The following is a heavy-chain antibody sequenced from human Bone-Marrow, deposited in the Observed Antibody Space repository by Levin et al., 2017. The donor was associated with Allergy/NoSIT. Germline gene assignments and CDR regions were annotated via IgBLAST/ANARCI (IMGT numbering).Heavy chain of an antibody. CDR3: ARIYDSSGYYSGVGTLDV. CDR2: IDQDANEK. J-gene: IGHJ3*01. D-gene: IGHD3-22*01. CDR1: VFTFSAYW. Sequence: GESLKISCEASVFTFSAYWMTWVRQAPGKGLEWVASIDQDANEKYYVESVKGRFTISRDNAKNSLSLQMNSLRAEDTAVYYCARIYDSSGYYSGVGTLDVWGQGTRVTVSS. V-gene: IGHV3-7*01.